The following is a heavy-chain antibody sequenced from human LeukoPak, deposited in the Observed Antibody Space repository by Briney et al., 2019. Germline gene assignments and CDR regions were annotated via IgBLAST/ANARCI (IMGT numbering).Heavy chain of an antibody. CDR2: IYTSGST. J-gene: IGHJ5*02. V-gene: IGHV4-61*02. CDR1: GGSISSGSYY. CDR3: ASETGDHAFDP. D-gene: IGHD7-27*01. Sequence: KPSETLSLTCTVSGGSISSGSYYWSWIRQPAGKGLEWIGRIYTSGSTNYNPSLKSRVTISVDTSKNQFSLKLSSVTAADTAVYYCASETGDHAFDPWGQGTLVTVSS.